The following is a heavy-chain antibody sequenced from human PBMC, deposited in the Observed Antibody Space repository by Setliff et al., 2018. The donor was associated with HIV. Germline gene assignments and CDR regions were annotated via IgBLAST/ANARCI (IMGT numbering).Heavy chain of an antibody. Sequence: SGPTLVNPTQTLTLACTFSGFSLSTSGVCVGWIRQPPGKALEWLALIYWDDDKRYSPSLKSRLTITKDTSKNRVFLTMTNMDPVDTATYYCAHILQDPPSHFYYYFYMDVWGKGTTVTVSS. CDR2: IYWDDDK. D-gene: IGHD3-3*02. J-gene: IGHJ6*03. CDR1: GFSLSTSGVC. V-gene: IGHV2-5*02. CDR3: AHILQDPPSHFYYYFYMDV.